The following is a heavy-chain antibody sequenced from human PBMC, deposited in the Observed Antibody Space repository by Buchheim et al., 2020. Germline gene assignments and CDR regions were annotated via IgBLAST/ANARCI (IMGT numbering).Heavy chain of an antibody. CDR3: ARDEGGNYYRADY. CDR2: IWYDGSNK. Sequence: VQLVESGGGVVQPGRSLRLSCAASGFTFSSYGMHWVRQAPGQGLEWVAVIWYDGSNKYYGDSVKGRFTISRDNSKNTLYLQMNSLRAEDTAVYYCARDEGGNYYRADYWGQGTL. J-gene: IGHJ4*02. D-gene: IGHD1-26*01. CDR1: GFTFSSYG. V-gene: IGHV3-33*01.